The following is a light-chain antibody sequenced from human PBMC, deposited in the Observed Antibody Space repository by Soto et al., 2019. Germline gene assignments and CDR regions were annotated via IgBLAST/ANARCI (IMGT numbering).Light chain of an antibody. CDR1: QSISSW. CDR2: DAS. V-gene: IGKV1-5*01. CDR3: QQYNSYPWT. J-gene: IGKJ1*01. Sequence: DIQMTQSPSTLSASVGDRVTITCRASQSISSWLAWYQQKPGKAPKLLIYDASSLESGVPSRFSGSGSGTEFTLTFSSLQPDDFANYYCQQYNSYPWTFGQGTKVEIK.